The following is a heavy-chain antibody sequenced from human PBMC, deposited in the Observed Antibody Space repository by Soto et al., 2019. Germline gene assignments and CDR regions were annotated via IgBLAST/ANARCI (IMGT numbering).Heavy chain of an antibody. V-gene: IGHV3-23*01. CDR1: GFTFSSYA. CDR2: ISGSGGST. Sequence: GGSLRLSCAASGFTFSSYAMSWVRQAPGKGLEWVSAISGSGGSTYYADSVKGRFTISRDNSKNTLYLQMKSLRAEDTAVYYCAKEGGGIVVVVAAIGGRDAFDIWGQGTMVTVSS. D-gene: IGHD2-15*01. J-gene: IGHJ3*02. CDR3: AKEGGGIVVVVAAIGGRDAFDI.